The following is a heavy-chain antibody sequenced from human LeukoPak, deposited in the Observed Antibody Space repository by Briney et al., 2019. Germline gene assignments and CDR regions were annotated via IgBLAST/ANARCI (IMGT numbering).Heavy chain of an antibody. CDR2: IYSGGST. CDR1: GFTVSSNY. D-gene: IGHD5-24*01. CDR3: XXXXXXXXXXXXGXXEMAKGPIDY. Sequence: GGSLRLSCAASGFTVSSNYMSWVRQAPGKGLEWVSVIYSGGSTYYADSVKGRFTISRDNSKNTLYLQMNSLRAEDTAVYYCXXXXXXXXXXXXGXXEMAKGPIDYWGQGTLVTVSS. V-gene: IGHV3-53*01. J-gene: IGHJ4*02.